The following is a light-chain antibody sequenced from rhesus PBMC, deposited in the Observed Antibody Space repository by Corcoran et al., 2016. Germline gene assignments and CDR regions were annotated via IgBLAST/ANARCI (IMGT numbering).Light chain of an antibody. CDR2: KAS. CDR3: QHGYGTPFT. J-gene: IGKJ3*01. CDR1: QGINNY. Sequence: DIQMTQSPSSLSASVGDRVTITCRASQGINNYLSWYQQKPGKAPKLLIYKASTLQSGVPSRFSGSGSGTDYTFTISSLQPEDVATYYCQHGYGTPFTFGPGTKLDIK. V-gene: IGKV1-74*01.